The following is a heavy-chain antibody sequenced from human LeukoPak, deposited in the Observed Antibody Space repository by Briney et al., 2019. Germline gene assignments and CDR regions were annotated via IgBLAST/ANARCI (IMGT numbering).Heavy chain of an antibody. CDR3: ARGQAYYDLWSGHSSPDY. CDR1: GGSFSGYY. V-gene: IGHV4-34*01. Sequence: PSETLSLTCAVYGGSFSGYYWSWIRQPPGKGLEWIGEINHSGSTNYNPSLKSRVTISVDTSKNQFSLKLSSVTAADTAVYYCARGQAYYDLWSGHSSPDYSGQGTLVTVSS. J-gene: IGHJ4*02. CDR2: INHSGST. D-gene: IGHD3-3*01.